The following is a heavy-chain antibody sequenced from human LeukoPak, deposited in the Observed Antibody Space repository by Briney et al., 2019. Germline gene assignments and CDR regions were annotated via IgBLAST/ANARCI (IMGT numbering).Heavy chain of an antibody. J-gene: IGHJ1*01. V-gene: IGHV4-34*01. CDR3: ARGGWYSAYFQH. CDR2: INHSGST. D-gene: IGHD6-19*01. CDR1: GGSFSGYY. Sequence: SETLSLTCAVYGGSFSGYYWSWIRQPPGKGLEWIGEINHSGSTNYNPTLKSRVTISVHTYKNQFSLKLSSVTAADTAVYYCARGGWYSAYFQHWGQGTLVTVSS.